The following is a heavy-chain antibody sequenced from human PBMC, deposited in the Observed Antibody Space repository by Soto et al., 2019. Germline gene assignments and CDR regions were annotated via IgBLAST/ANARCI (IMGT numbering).Heavy chain of an antibody. D-gene: IGHD5-18*01. J-gene: IGHJ6*02. CDR3: ERQSLAKVRGSIKSTYYYHGMDV. Sequence: PGEPLKISCQRSGYTFPTFRIAWVRQMPGKGLEWMGIIHPGDYDTTYNPSLQGQIIISVDRSSSTAYLQWNSLKASDTAIYYCERQSLAKVRGSIKSTYYYHGMDVWGQGTPVTVSS. V-gene: IGHV5-51*01. CDR1: GYTFPTFR. CDR2: IHPGDYDT.